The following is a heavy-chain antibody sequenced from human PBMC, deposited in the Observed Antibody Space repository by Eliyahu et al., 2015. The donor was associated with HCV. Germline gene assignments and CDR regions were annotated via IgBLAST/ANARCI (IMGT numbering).Heavy chain of an antibody. CDR3: AKDQHYNYWTGYYTGSYFDY. CDR2: IRYDGSNK. D-gene: IGHD3/OR15-3a*01. V-gene: IGHV3-30*02. Sequence: QVQLVESGGGVVQPGGSLRLSCAASGFTFSSYGMHWVRQAPGKGLEWVAFIRYDGSNKYYADSVKGRFTISRDNSKNTLYLQMNSLRAEDTAVYYCAKDQHYNYWTGYYTGSYFDYWGQGTLVTVSS. CDR1: GFTFSSYG. J-gene: IGHJ4*02.